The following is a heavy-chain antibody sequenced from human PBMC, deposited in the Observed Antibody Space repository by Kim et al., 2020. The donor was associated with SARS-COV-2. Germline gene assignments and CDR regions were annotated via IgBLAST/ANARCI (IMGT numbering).Heavy chain of an antibody. CDR1: GGSFSGYY. CDR2: INHSGST. Sequence: SETLSLTCAVYGGSFSGYYWSWIRQPPGKGLEWIGEINHSGSTNYNPSLKSRVTISVDTSKNQFSLKLSSVTAADTAVYYCARGDRWFDPWGQGTLVTVSS. CDR3: ARGDRWFDP. V-gene: IGHV4-34*01. J-gene: IGHJ5*02.